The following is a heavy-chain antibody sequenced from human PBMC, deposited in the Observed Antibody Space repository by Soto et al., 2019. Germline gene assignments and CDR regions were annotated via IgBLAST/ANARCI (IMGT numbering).Heavy chain of an antibody. J-gene: IGHJ6*02. V-gene: IGHV3-23*01. CDR2: ISGSGGST. Sequence: TXETLSLPCIVSGGSITSYHWSWIRQFPGKGLEWVSAISGSGGSTYYADSVKGRFTISRDNSKNTLYLQMNSLRAEDTAVYYCAKGLGVYYYYGMDVWGQGTTVTVSS. D-gene: IGHD3-10*01. CDR3: AKGLGVYYYYGMDV. CDR1: GGSITSYH.